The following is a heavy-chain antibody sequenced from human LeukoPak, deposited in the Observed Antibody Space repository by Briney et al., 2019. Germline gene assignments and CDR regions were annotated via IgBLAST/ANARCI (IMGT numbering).Heavy chain of an antibody. D-gene: IGHD2-2*01. CDR2: IYTSGST. CDR3: ARGSGVAPRFDI. V-gene: IGHV4-4*07. Sequence: SETLSLTCTVSGGSISSYYWSWIRQPAGKGLEWIGRIYTSGSTNYNPSVKSRVTMSVDTSKIQFSLKLSSVTAADTAVYYCARGSGVAPRFDIWGQGTMVTVSS. CDR1: GGSISSYY. J-gene: IGHJ3*02.